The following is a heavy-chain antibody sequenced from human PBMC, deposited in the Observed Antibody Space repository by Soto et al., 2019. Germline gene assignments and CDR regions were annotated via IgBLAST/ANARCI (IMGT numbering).Heavy chain of an antibody. Sequence: SETLSLTCTVSGGPINSGGYHWSWIRQHPGKGLEWIGFIYYSGKAYYNPSLKSQVTMSVDTSKDQFSLKLKSVTAADTALYFCARQRTSVVTQAYFDVWGPGSLVTVSS. J-gene: IGHJ4*02. CDR1: GGPINSGGYH. V-gene: IGHV4-31*01. CDR3: ARQRTSVVTQAYFDV. D-gene: IGHD2-21*02. CDR2: IYYSGKA.